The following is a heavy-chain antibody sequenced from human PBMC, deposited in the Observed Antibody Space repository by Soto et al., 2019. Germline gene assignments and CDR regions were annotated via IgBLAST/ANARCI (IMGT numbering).Heavy chain of an antibody. CDR1: GYTFTSYA. V-gene: IGHV1-3*01. J-gene: IGHJ6*02. CDR3: ARKGGYDSSGYRTIGDGMDV. CDR2: INAGNGNT. Sequence: ASVKVSCKASGYTFTSYAMHWVRQAPGQRLEWMGWINAGNGNTKYSQKFQGRVTITRDTSASTAYMELSSLRSEDTAVYYCARKGGYDSSGYRTIGDGMDVWGQGTTVTVSS. D-gene: IGHD3-22*01.